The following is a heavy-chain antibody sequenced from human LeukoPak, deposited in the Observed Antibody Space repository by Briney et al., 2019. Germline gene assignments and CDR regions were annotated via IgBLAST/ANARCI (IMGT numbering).Heavy chain of an antibody. V-gene: IGHV3-23*01. CDR2: INANSGTT. CDR1: GFAFSSYA. CDR3: AKPISGGLAVTADWFPP. J-gene: IGHJ5*01. D-gene: IGHD6-19*01. Sequence: GGSLRLSCAASGFAFSSYAMSWLRQPPGKGLEWVSTINANSGTTAYAASVRGRFTISRYNSKNTLYLQVNTLRADDPATYYCAKPISGGLAVTADWFPPWGQGTLVVVSS.